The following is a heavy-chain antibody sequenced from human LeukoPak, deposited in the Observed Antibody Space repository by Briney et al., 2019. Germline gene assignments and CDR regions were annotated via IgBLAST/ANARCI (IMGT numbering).Heavy chain of an antibody. Sequence: SETLSLTCTVSGGSFSSGSYYWSWIRQPPGKGLEWIGCIYYSGSTNYNPSLKSRVTISVDTSKNQFSLKLSSVTAADTAVYYCARDWVPVHAFDIWGQGTMVTVSS. D-gene: IGHD1-1*01. CDR3: ARDWVPVHAFDI. CDR1: GGSFSSGSYY. J-gene: IGHJ3*02. V-gene: IGHV4-61*01. CDR2: IYYSGST.